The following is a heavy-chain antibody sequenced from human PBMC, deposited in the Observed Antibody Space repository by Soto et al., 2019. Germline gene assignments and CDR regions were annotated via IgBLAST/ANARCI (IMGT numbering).Heavy chain of an antibody. CDR2: IWYDGSNK. CDR3: ARDSKIVATSEGHYYYYGMDV. V-gene: IGHV3-33*01. J-gene: IGHJ6*02. CDR1: GFTFSSYG. D-gene: IGHD5-12*01. Sequence: LRLSCAASGFTFSSYGMHWVRQAPGKGLEWVAVIWYDGSNKYYADSVKGRFTISRDNSKNTLYLQMNSLRAEDTAVYYCARDSKIVATSEGHYYYYGMDVWGQGTTVTVSS.